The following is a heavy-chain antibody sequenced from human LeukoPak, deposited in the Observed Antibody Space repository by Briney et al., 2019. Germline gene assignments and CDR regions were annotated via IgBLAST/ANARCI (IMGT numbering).Heavy chain of an antibody. CDR3: ETYESSGYYRGWF. J-gene: IGHJ4*02. CDR1: GGSISSSSYY. Sequence: SETLSLTCTVSGGSISSSSYYWGWIRQPPGKGLEWIGSIYYSGSTYYNPSLKSRVTMSLDKSKNQFSLKLNSVTAADTALYYCETYESSGYYRGWFWGQGTLVTVSS. D-gene: IGHD3-22*01. V-gene: IGHV4-39*07. CDR2: IYYSGST.